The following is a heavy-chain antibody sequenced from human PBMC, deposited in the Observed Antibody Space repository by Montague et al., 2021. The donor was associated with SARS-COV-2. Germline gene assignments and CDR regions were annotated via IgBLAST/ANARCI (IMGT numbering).Heavy chain of an antibody. Sequence: SETLSLTCAVSGDSIMPADCWSWVRQPPGQGLEWIGEIYQRVSTNYNPSLKSRVSMSVDKSKNQVSLELYSVTAGVTALYYCVRAGGIHNRPPVWGQGALVIVSS. CDR2: IYQRVST. J-gene: IGHJ4*02. CDR3: VRAGGIHNRPPV. CDR1: GDSIMPADC. D-gene: IGHD4-23*01. V-gene: IGHV4-4*02.